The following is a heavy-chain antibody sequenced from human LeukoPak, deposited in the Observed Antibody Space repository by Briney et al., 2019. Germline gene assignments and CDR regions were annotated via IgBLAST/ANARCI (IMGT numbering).Heavy chain of an antibody. CDR1: GFTFSSNS. CDR3: PLELGEGFDY. Sequence: GGSLRLSCAASGFTFSSNSMNWVRQAPGKGLEWVSYISSGSGTIYYADSVKGRFTISRDNAKNSLYPQMNSLRAEDTAVYYCPLELGEGFDYWGQGTLVTVSS. CDR2: ISSGSGTI. D-gene: IGHD1-7*01. J-gene: IGHJ4*02. V-gene: IGHV3-48*01.